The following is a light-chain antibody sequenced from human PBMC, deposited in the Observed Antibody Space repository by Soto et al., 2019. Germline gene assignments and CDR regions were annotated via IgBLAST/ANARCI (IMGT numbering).Light chain of an antibody. J-gene: IGKJ5*01. Sequence: DIQMTQSPSSLSASVGDRVTITCRASESIARHLNWYQQKPGKAPKLLIYASSSLQNGVPSRFRCGGSVTDFTLTINNLQPEEFAAYYCQQTYSTLSITFGQGTRLEIK. CDR1: ESIARH. CDR3: QQTYSTLSIT. CDR2: ASS. V-gene: IGKV1-39*01.